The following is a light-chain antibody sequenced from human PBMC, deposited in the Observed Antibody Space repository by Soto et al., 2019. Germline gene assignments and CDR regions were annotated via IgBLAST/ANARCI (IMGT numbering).Light chain of an antibody. CDR2: DVS. Sequence: QSVLTQPASVSGSAGQSISISCAGTNSDIGRYNFVSWYQQRPGQAPKLLTFDVSNRPSGISDRFSGSKSGQTASLTISGLQAEDEADYYCNSYTSSSPPYVFGTG. CDR1: NSDIGRYNF. J-gene: IGLJ1*01. CDR3: NSYTSSSPPYV. V-gene: IGLV2-14*01.